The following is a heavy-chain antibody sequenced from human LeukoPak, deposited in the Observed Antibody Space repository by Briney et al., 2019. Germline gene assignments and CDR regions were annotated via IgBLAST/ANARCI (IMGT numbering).Heavy chain of an antibody. CDR2: INHTGIT. J-gene: IGHJ4*02. CDR1: GASFSAYY. V-gene: IGHV4-34*01. D-gene: IGHD3-10*01. Sequence: SETLSLTCAVSGASFSAYYWSWIRQPPEKGLEWLGEINHTGITDYNPSLKSRVTISVDTSKNQFSLRLSSVTAADSAVNYCARRTRFGDFIDYWGQGTLVTVSS. CDR3: ARRTRFGDFIDY.